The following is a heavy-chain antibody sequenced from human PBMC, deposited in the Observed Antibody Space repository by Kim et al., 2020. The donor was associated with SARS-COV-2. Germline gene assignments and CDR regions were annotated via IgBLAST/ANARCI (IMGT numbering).Heavy chain of an antibody. CDR3: ARRDLYGDPNLFDP. CDR2: IYYSGST. CDR1: GGSISSSSYY. J-gene: IGHJ5*02. V-gene: IGHV4-39*01. Sequence: SETLSLTCTVSGGSISSSSYYWGWIRQPPGKGLEWIGSIYYSGSTYYNPSLKSRVTISVDTSKNQFSLKLSSVTAADTAVYYCARRDLYGDPNLFDPWGQGTLVTVSS. D-gene: IGHD4-17*01.